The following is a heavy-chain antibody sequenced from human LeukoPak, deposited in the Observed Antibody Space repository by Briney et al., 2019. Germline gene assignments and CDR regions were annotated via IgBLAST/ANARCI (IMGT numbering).Heavy chain of an antibody. Sequence: GGSLRLSCSASGFTFSSYAMHWVRQAPGKGLECVSAISSNGGSTYYADSVKGRFTISRDNSKNTLYLQMSSLRAEDTAVYYCARAEGDYLNYYGMDVWGQGTTVTVSS. D-gene: IGHD4-17*01. J-gene: IGHJ6*02. CDR3: ARAEGDYLNYYGMDV. CDR2: ISSNGGST. CDR1: GFTFSSYA. V-gene: IGHV3-64D*06.